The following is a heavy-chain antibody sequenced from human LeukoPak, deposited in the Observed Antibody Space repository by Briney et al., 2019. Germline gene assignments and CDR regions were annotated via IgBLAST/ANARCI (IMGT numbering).Heavy chain of an antibody. V-gene: IGHV3-11*01. Sequence: PGGSLRLSCAASGFIFSDYHMSWIRQAPGKGLECVSYISPGGDAVYFADSVKGRFTISRDNAKNSLFLQMSSLTAEDTAVYYSSGGRDAAVAGPGGYFDYWGQGSLVTVSS. CDR3: SGGRDAAVAGPGGYFDY. CDR1: GFIFSDYH. D-gene: IGHD6-19*01. J-gene: IGHJ4*02. CDR2: ISPGGDAV.